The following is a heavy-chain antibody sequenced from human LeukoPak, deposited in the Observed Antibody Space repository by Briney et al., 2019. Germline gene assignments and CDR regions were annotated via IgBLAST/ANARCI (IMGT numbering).Heavy chain of an antibody. Sequence: GGSLRLSCAGSGFTFSNAWMSWVRQAPGKGLEWVGRIKSKIDGGTINYAAPVKGRFIISRDDSKNTLYLQMNSLETEDTAVYYCTKDLDQDWGQGTLVIVSS. D-gene: IGHD2-15*01. J-gene: IGHJ4*02. CDR2: IKSKIDGGTI. V-gene: IGHV3-15*01. CDR3: TKDLDQD. CDR1: GFTFSNAW.